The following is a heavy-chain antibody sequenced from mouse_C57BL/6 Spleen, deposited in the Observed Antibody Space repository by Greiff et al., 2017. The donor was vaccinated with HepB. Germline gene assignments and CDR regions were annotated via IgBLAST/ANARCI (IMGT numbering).Heavy chain of an antibody. CDR3: ARGHDYDEGWFAY. CDR2: INYDGSST. CDR1: GFTFSDYY. Sequence: EVKLMESEGGLVQPGSSMKLSCTASGFTFSDYYMAWVRQVPEKGLEWVANINYDGSSTYYLDSLKSRFIISRDNAKNILYLQMSSLKSEDTATYYCARGHDYDEGWFAYWGQGTLVTVSA. J-gene: IGHJ3*01. D-gene: IGHD2-4*01. V-gene: IGHV5-16*01.